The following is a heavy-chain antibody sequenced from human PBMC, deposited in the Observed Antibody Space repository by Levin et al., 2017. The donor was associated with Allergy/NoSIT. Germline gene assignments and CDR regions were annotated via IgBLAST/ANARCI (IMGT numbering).Heavy chain of an antibody. Sequence: LSLTCAASGFTFSTYSMNWVRQAPGKGLEWVSHISGSSTFIRYADSVKGRFTISRDNAKNSLYLQISSLIAEYPALYYCARDFGSSWYPPFDYWGQGTLVTVSS. CDR1: GFTFSTYS. J-gene: IGHJ4*02. CDR2: ISGSSTFI. D-gene: IGHD6-13*01. CDR3: ARDFGSSWYPPFDY. V-gene: IGHV3-48*01.